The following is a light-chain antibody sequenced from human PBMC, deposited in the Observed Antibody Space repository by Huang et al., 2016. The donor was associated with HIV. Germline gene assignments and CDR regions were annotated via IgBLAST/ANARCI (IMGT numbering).Light chain of an antibody. V-gene: IGKV4-1*01. Sequence: DIVMTQSPDSLAVSLGERATINCKSSQSVLYSSNNKNYLAWYQQKPGQPPKLLIYWASTRESGVPDRCSGSGSGTDFTLTISSLQAEDVAVYYCQQHYSTLTFGGGTKVEIK. CDR3: QQHYSTLT. CDR1: QSVLYSSNNKNY. J-gene: IGKJ4*01. CDR2: WAS.